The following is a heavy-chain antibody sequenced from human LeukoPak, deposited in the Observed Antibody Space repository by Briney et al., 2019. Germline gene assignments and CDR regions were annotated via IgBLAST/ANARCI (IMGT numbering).Heavy chain of an antibody. J-gene: IGHJ4*02. V-gene: IGHV1-18*01. Sequence: ASVKVSCKASGYSFTNYGISWVRQAPGQGLQWMGWISVNNADTDYAQNFQGRVTLTTDTSTGTAYMELRSLRSDDTAVYYCARVRWFGELFSDYWGQGTLVTVSS. CDR1: GYSFTNYG. CDR2: ISVNNADT. CDR3: ARVRWFGELFSDY. D-gene: IGHD3-10*01.